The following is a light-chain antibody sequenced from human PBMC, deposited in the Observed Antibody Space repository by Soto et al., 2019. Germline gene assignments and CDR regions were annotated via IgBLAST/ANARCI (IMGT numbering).Light chain of an antibody. CDR3: MQATHWPWT. CDR1: QSLVSSNGNTF. Sequence: DVVMNQSPLSLHVTLGQPASISCRSSQSLVSSNGNTFLIWFQQRPGQSPRRLIYQVSNRDSAVPDRVTGSGSGTDFTLEISRVEAEDVGVYYCMQATHWPWTFGQGTKVEIK. CDR2: QVS. V-gene: IGKV2-30*01. J-gene: IGKJ1*01.